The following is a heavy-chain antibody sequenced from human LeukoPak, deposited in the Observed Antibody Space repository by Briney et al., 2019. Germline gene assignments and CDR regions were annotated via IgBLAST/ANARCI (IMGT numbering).Heavy chain of an antibody. J-gene: IGHJ6*04. CDR2: ISGSGGTT. Sequence: PGGSLRLSCAASGFTFRSYAMSWVRQGPGKGPDWVSAISGSGGTTYYADSVKGRFTISRDNAKNSLYLQMNSLRAEDTAVYYCAELGITMIGGVWGKGTTVTISS. CDR1: GFTFRSYA. CDR3: AELGITMIGGV. V-gene: IGHV3-23*01. D-gene: IGHD3-10*02.